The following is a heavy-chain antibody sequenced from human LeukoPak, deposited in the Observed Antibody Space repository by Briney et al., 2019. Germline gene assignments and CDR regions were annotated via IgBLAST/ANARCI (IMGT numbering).Heavy chain of an antibody. CDR2: ISAYNGNT. CDR1: GYTFTSYG. CDR3: ARKSPSYYYDSSGHAFDI. D-gene: IGHD3-22*01. J-gene: IGHJ3*02. Sequence: ASVKVSCKASGYTFTSYGISWVRQAPGQGLEWMGWISAYNGNTNYAQKLQGRVTMTTDTSTSTAYMELRSLRSDDTAVYYCARKSPSYYYDSSGHAFDIWGQGTMVTVSS. V-gene: IGHV1-18*01.